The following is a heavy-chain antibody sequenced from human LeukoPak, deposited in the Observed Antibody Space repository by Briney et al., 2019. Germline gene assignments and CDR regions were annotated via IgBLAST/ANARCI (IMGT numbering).Heavy chain of an antibody. J-gene: IGHJ4*02. Sequence: PGGSLRLSCVASGFTVSSDYMSWVRQAPGKGLEWVSVIYSGGTTVYADSMKGRFTISRDNSKNTLYLQMHSLRAEDTAVYYCARSGTITAAGLFDSWGQGTLVTVSS. CDR2: IYSGGTT. D-gene: IGHD6-13*01. CDR3: ARSGTITAAGLFDS. V-gene: IGHV3-53*01. CDR1: GFTVSSDY.